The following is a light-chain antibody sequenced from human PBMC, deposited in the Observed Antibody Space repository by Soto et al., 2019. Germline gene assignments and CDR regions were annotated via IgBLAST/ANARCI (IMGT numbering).Light chain of an antibody. CDR1: QSVSSSY. V-gene: IGKV3-20*01. CDR2: AAS. J-gene: IGKJ1*01. CDR3: QQYGSSRT. Sequence: EIVLTQSPGTMSLSPGERATLSCRASQSVSSSYLAWYQQKPGQAPRLLIYAASSRATGPPDRFSGSGSGTDFTLTISRLEPEDFAVYYRQQYGSSRTFGQWTKLDLK.